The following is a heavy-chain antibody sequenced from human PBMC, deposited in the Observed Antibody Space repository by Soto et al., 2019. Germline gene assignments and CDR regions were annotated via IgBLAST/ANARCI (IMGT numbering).Heavy chain of an antibody. CDR3: ARRVGDYFDY. Sequence: GESLKISCKGSGYSFISYWIGWVRQMPGKGLEWMGIIYPGDSDTKYSTSFQGQVTILAGKTITTAFLQLSSLNASDTAMYYCARRVGDYFDYWGQGTLVTVSS. J-gene: IGHJ4*02. V-gene: IGHV5-51*01. CDR2: IYPGDSDT. CDR1: GYSFISYW.